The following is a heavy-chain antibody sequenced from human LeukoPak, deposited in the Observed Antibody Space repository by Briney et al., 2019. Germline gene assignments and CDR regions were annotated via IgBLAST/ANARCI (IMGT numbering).Heavy chain of an antibody. CDR3: AKPHSSSSHFYDC. J-gene: IGHJ4*02. CDR2: IHHSGTT. Sequence: SATLALTCAVSGYSISSDYHWGWIRQPPGKGVEWIGSIHHSGTTYYNPSLKSRVTISVDTSKNQFSLKLNSVTAADTAVYYCAKPHSSSSHFYDCWGQGTLVTVSS. CDR1: GYSISSDYH. D-gene: IGHD6-6*01. V-gene: IGHV4-38-2*01.